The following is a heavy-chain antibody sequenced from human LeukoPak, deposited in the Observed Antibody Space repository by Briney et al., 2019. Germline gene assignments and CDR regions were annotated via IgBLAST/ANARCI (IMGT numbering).Heavy chain of an antibody. J-gene: IGHJ6*03. V-gene: IGHV4-34*01. CDR2: INHSGST. CDR3: ARIYGSGSYYTAYYYYMDV. Sequence: GSLRLSCAASGFTFSSYSMNWVRQAPGKGLEWIGEINHSGSTNYNPSLKSRVTISVDTSKNQFSLKLSSVTAADTAVYYCARIYGSGSYYTAYYYYMDVWGKGTTVTVSS. CDR1: GFTFSSYS. D-gene: IGHD3-10*01.